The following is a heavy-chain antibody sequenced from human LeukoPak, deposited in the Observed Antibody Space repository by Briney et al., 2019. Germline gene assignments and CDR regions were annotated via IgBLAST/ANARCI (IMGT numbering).Heavy chain of an antibody. J-gene: IGHJ3*02. D-gene: IGHD1-26*01. CDR2: IWYDGSNK. V-gene: IGHV3-33*01. Sequence: GGSLRLSCAASGFTFSSYGMHWVRQAPGKGLEWVAVIWYDGSNKYYADSVKGRFTISRDNSKNTLYLQMTSLRAEDTAVYYCARGRELRDAFDIWGQGTMVTVSS. CDR3: ARGRELRDAFDI. CDR1: GFTFSSYG.